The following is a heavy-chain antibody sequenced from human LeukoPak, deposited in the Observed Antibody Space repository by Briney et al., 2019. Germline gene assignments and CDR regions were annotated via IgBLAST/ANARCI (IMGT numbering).Heavy chain of an antibody. CDR2: INPHSGGT. Sequence: ASVKVSCKASGYTFTGYCMHWVRQAPGQGLEWMGWINPHSGGTNYAQKFQGGVTMTRDTSITTAYMELSSLRSDDTAVYYCARDVGEYCSSTNCYASHYWGQGTLVTVSS. CDR3: ARDVGEYCSSTNCYASHY. J-gene: IGHJ4*02. V-gene: IGHV1-2*02. D-gene: IGHD2-2*01. CDR1: GYTFTGYC.